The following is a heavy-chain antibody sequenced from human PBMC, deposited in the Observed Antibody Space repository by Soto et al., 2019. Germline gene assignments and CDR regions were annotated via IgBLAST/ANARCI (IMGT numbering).Heavy chain of an antibody. CDR1: VFAFSSYA. CDR2: ISGSGGST. J-gene: IGHJ4*02. D-gene: IGHD1-7*01. V-gene: IGHV3-23*01. Sequence: GGDLRLSCEDTVFAFSSYAVSWFRQARGNGLEWGSAISGSGGSTYYADPVKGRFTNSRDNSKNTLYLQMNSLRAEDTAIYYCAKDKGDELFLGYYDYWGQAALVTVSS. CDR3: AKDKGDELFLGYYDY.